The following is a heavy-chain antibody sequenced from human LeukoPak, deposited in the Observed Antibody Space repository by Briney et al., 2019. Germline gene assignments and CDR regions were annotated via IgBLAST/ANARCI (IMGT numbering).Heavy chain of an antibody. J-gene: IGHJ6*02. CDR1: GYTFTGYY. CDR3: ARDLSEDGDFYYYYYGMDV. Sequence: ASVKVSCKASGYTFTGYYMHWVRQAPGQGLEWMGWINPNSGGTNYAQKFQGWVTMTRDTSISTAYMELSRLRSDDTAVYYCARDLSEDGDFYYYYYGMDVWGQGTTVTVSS. V-gene: IGHV1-2*04. D-gene: IGHD4-17*01. CDR2: INPNSGGT.